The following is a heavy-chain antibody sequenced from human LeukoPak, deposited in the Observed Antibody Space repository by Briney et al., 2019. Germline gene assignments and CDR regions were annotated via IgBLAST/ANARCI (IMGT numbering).Heavy chain of an antibody. J-gene: IGHJ6*02. Sequence: GGSLRLSCAASGFTFSDYYMSWIRQAPGKGLQWISYISGSGDTTYYIDSVKGRFTISRDNTKNTLYVHMEGMRADDTAIYYCARDRYYYGMDVWGQGETVTVS. CDR3: ARDRYYYGMDV. CDR1: GFTFSDYY. CDR2: ISGSGDTT. V-gene: IGHV3-11*01.